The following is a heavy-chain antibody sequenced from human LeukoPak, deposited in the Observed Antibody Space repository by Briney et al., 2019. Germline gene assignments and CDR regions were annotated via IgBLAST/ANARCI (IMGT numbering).Heavy chain of an antibody. CDR3: ATDQRYAFDY. J-gene: IGHJ4*02. V-gene: IGHV3-23*01. CDR2: IGAGGTFT. Sequence: GGSLRLSCTASGFTFSSYAMNWVRQAPGKGLEWVSGIGAGGTFTYYADSVKGRVTISRDDGKNTLYLHMNSLRDDDTAVYYCATDQRYAFDYWGQGILVTVSS. CDR1: GFTFSSYA. D-gene: IGHD3-9*01.